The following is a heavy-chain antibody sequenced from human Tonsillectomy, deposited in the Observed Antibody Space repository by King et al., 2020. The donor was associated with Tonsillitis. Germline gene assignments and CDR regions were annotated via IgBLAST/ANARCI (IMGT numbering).Heavy chain of an antibody. CDR1: GFTFSTYS. Sequence: VKLVESGGGLVKPGGSLRLSCAASGFTFSTYSMNWVRQAPGKGLEWVSSISSASNYIYYADSVQGRFTISRDNAKDSLYLQMNSLRAEDTAVYYCARGDTSGYYYFDYWGQGTLVTVSS. CDR3: ARGDTSGYYYFDY. V-gene: IGHV3-21*01. CDR2: ISSASNYI. J-gene: IGHJ4*02. D-gene: IGHD3-22*01.